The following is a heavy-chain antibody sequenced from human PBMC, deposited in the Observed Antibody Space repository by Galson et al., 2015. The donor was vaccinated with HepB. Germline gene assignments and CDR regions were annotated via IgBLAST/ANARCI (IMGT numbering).Heavy chain of an antibody. J-gene: IGHJ3*02. V-gene: IGHV1-2*02. CDR1: GYTFTGYY. CDR3: ARIQLWWVEDDAFDI. Sequence: SVKVSCKASGYTFTGYYMHWVRQAPGQGLEWMGWINPNSGGTNYAQKFQGRVTMTRDTSISTAYMELSRLRSDDTAVYYCARIQLWWVEDDAFDIWGQGTMVTVSS. CDR2: INPNSGGT. D-gene: IGHD5-18*01.